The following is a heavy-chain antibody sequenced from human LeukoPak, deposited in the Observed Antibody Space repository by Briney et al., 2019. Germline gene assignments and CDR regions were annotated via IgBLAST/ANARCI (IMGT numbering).Heavy chain of an antibody. J-gene: IGHJ4*02. CDR2: INWNGGST. D-gene: IGHD3-22*01. Sequence: PGGSLRLSCAASGLTFDDYGMSWVRRAPGKGLEWVSGINWNGGSTGYADSVKGRFTISRDNAKNSPYLHMNSLRAEDTAVYYCAKDSDYYDSSGYYEYWGQGTLVTVSS. CDR3: AKDSDYYDSSGYYEY. CDR1: GLTFDDYG. V-gene: IGHV3-20*04.